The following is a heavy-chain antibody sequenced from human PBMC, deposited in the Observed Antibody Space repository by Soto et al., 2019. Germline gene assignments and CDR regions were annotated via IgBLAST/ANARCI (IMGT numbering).Heavy chain of an antibody. J-gene: IGHJ4*02. Sequence: GGSLRLSCAASGFTVSDNYMTWVRQAPGKGLEWVSSISSTTNYIYYADSMKGRFTVSRDNAKNSVYLEMNSLSAEDTALYYCARESEDLTSNFDYWGQGTLVTVSS. CDR2: ISSTTNYI. V-gene: IGHV3-11*06. CDR3: ARESEDLTSNFDY. CDR1: GFTVSDNY.